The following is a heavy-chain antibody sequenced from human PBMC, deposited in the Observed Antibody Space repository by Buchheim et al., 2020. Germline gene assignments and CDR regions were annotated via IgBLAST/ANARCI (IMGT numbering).Heavy chain of an antibody. V-gene: IGHV4-59*11. CDR3: ARRSFDANGYYYFDS. CDR2: IYDTGSA. D-gene: IGHD2-8*01. Sequence: QVQLQESGPGLVKASQTLSLTCTVSGGSINGHYWGWIRQPPGKGLEWVGYIYDTGSAKYNPALKSRVSISADTSKNQFSPRLNSVAAADTAVYYCARRSFDANGYYYFDSWGQG. J-gene: IGHJ4*02. CDR1: GGSINGHY.